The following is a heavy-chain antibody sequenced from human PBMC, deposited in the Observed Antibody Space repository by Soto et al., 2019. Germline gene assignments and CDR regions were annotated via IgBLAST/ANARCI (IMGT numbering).Heavy chain of an antibody. CDR2: VKTTSERGTT. J-gene: IGHJ4*02. D-gene: IGHD5-12*01. V-gene: IGHV3-15*06. CDR3: TTAGTRVGYTGSY. CDR1: GFSFSDAW. Sequence: GGSLRLSCAASGFSFSDAWMSWVRQIPGKGLEWVGRVKTTSERGTTNYAAPVLGRFTVSRDDSKNTLYLQMDALRAEDTAVYYCTTAGTRVGYTGSYWGQGTQVTVSS.